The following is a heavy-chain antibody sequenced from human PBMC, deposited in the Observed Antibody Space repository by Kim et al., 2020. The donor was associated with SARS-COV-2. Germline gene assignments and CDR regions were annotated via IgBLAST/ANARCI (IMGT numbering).Heavy chain of an antibody. Sequence: SETLSLTCTVSGGSMSGYWWSWVRQPPGKRLEWIGHINYSGTTKYNPSLKSRVTVSVDTSKDQFSLKLTSVTAADTAVYYWARFGRELSRGNAFDIWGQGTMVTVSS. CDR2: INYSGTT. CDR3: ARFGRELSRGNAFDI. CDR1: GGSMSGYW. D-gene: IGHD1-26*01. J-gene: IGHJ3*02. V-gene: IGHV4-59*08.